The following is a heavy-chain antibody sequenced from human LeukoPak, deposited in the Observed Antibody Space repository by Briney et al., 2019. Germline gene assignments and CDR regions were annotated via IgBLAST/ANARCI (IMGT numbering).Heavy chain of an antibody. CDR3: AREGTDCSSTSCSEQVDY. J-gene: IGHJ4*02. CDR2: ISSSSSYI. CDR1: GFTFSSYS. D-gene: IGHD2-2*01. V-gene: IGHV3-21*01. Sequence: GGSLRLSCAASGFTFSSYSMNWVRQAPGKGLEWVSSISSSSSYIYYADSVKGRFTISRDNAKNSLYLQMNSLRAEDTAVYYCAREGTDCSSTSCSEQVDYWGQGTLDTVSS.